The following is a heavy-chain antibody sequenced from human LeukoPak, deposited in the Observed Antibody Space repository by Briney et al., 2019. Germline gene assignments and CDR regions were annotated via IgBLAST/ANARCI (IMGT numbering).Heavy chain of an antibody. Sequence: PGGSLRFSCAASGFTFSSYAMHWVRQAPGKGLEWVAVISYDGSNKYYADSAKGRFTISRDNSKNTLYLLMNSLRAEDTAVYYCASSSGSWGDDYWGQGTLVTVSS. V-gene: IGHV3-30-3*01. CDR3: ASSSGSWGDDY. J-gene: IGHJ4*02. D-gene: IGHD6-13*01. CDR1: GFTFSSYA. CDR2: ISYDGSNK.